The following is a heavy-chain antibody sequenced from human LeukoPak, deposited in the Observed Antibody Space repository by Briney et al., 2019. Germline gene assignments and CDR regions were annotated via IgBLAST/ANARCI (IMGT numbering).Heavy chain of an antibody. CDR2: ISSGGSYK. J-gene: IGHJ6*03. V-gene: IGHV3-30*04. D-gene: IGHD3-3*01. CDR3: ARDRPSTVFGVADYYYMDV. Sequence: GGSLRLSCAASGFTFSSYAMHWVRQAPGKELEWVTLISSGGSYKYYADSVKGRFTISRDNSKNTLYLEMKSLRAEDTAVYSCARDRPSTVFGVADYYYMDVWGKGTTVTVSS. CDR1: GFTFSSYA.